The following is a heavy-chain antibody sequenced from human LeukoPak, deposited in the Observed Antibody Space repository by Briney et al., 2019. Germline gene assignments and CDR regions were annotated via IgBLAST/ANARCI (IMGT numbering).Heavy chain of an antibody. CDR3: ARHPPRPYYDFWSGYYKAYWYFDL. Sequence: SETLSLTCAVSGYSISSGYYWGWIRQPPGKGLEWIGSIYHSGSTYYNPSLKSRVTISVDTSKNQFSLKLSSVTAADTAVYYCARHPPRPYYDFWSGYYKAYWYFDLWGRGTLVTVS. D-gene: IGHD3-3*01. J-gene: IGHJ2*01. CDR1: GYSISSGYY. V-gene: IGHV4-38-2*01. CDR2: IYHSGST.